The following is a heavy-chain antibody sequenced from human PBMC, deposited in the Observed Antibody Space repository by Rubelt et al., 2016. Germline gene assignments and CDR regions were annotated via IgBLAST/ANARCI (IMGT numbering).Heavy chain of an antibody. CDR3: ARGRLVVPAAIFY. D-gene: IGHD2-2*01. Sequence: QVQLVQSGAEVKKPGASVKVSCKASGYTFTSYAMNWVRQAPGQGLEWMGWINTNTGNPTYAQGFTGRFVFSLDTSVSTAYLQFSSLKAEATAGYSCARGRLVVPAAIFYWGQGTLVTVSS. V-gene: IGHV7-4-1*02. CDR1: GYTFTSYA. J-gene: IGHJ4*02. CDR2: INTNTGNP.